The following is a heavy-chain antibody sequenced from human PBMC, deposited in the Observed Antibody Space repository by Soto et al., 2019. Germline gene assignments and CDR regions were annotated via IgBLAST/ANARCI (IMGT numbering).Heavy chain of an antibody. CDR3: ARGRSHYFDH. Sequence: GSLRLSCAASGFTFRNYNMNWVRQAPGKGLEWVANIKQDESEKYYVDSVKGRFTISRDNAKNSLYLQMNSLRAEDTAMYYCARGRSHYFDHWGQGTPVTVSS. CDR1: GFTFRNYN. J-gene: IGHJ4*02. CDR2: IKQDESEK. V-gene: IGHV3-7*01.